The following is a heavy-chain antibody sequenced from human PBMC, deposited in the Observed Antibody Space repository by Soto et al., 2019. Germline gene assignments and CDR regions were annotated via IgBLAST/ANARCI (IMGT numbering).Heavy chain of an antibody. CDR3: AGHSSGVPGYYYGMDV. D-gene: IGHD3-22*01. Sequence: QVQLVQSGAEVKKPGSSVKVTCKASGGTFSSYAISWVRQAPGQGLEWMGGIIPIFDTADYAQKFQGRVTITVDESTNTAYMELSSLRSEDTAVYYCAGHSSGVPGYYYGMDVWGQGTTATVSS. V-gene: IGHV1-69*12. J-gene: IGHJ6*02. CDR2: IIPIFDTA. CDR1: GGTFSSYA.